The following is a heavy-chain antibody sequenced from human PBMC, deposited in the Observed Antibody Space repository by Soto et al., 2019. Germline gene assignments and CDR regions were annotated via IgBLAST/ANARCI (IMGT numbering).Heavy chain of an antibody. J-gene: IGHJ4*02. Sequence: ASVKVSCKASGGTFSSYAISWVRQAPGQGLEWMGGIIPIFGTANYAQKFQGRVTITADKSTSTAYMELSSLRSEDTAVYYCARVVPAAIGMDYWGKGTLVTVSS. CDR2: IIPIFGTA. CDR1: GGTFSSYA. D-gene: IGHD2-2*01. CDR3: ARVVPAAIGMDY. V-gene: IGHV1-69*06.